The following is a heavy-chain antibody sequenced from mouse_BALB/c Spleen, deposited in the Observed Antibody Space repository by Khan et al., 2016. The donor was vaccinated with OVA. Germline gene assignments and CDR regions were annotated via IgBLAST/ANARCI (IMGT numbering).Heavy chain of an antibody. CDR2: IYPGIGNT. V-gene: IGHV1-77*01. CDR3: ARSGTGSFLY. D-gene: IGHD4-1*01. J-gene: IGHJ3*01. Sequence: QVQLQQSGAELARPGASVKLSCKASGYTFTDYYINWVRQRTGQGLEWIGDIYPGIGNTYYNEKFKGKATLTAVKSSSTAYMQLSSLTSEDSAVYFCARSGTGSFLYWGHGPLVTVSA. CDR1: GYTFTDYY.